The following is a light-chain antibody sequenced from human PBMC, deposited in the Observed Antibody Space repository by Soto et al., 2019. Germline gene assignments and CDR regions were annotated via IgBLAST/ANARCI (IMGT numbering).Light chain of an antibody. V-gene: IGKV3-20*01. CDR2: GAS. CDR1: QSVSSN. J-gene: IGKJ5*01. CDR3: QQYSSSPIN. Sequence: EIVMTQSPATLSVSPGERATLSCSASQSVSSNLAWYQQKPGQAPRLLIYGASSRATGIPDRFSGGGSGTDFSLTISRLDPEDFAVYYCQQYSSSPINFGQGTRLEIK.